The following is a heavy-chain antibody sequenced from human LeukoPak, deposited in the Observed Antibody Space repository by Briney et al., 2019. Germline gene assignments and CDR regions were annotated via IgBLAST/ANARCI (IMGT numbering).Heavy chain of an antibody. Sequence: PSETLSLTYTVSGYSISSGYYWGWIRQPPGKGLEWIGSIYHSGSTYYNPSLKSRVTISVDTSKNQFSLKLSSVTAADTAVYYCARSVQWSDPYFDYWGQGTLVTVSS. J-gene: IGHJ4*02. D-gene: IGHD2-15*01. V-gene: IGHV4-38-2*02. CDR3: ARSVQWSDPYFDY. CDR2: IYHSGST. CDR1: GYSISSGYY.